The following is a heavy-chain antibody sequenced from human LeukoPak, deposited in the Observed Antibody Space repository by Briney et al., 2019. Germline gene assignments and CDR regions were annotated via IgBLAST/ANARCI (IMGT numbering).Heavy chain of an antibody. CDR2: IYYSGST. V-gene: IGHV4-39*01. CDR3: ARITGSYDFWSGSYFDY. J-gene: IGHJ4*02. Sequence: SETLSLTCTVSGGSISSSSYYWGWIRQPPGKGLEWIGSIYYSGSTYYNSSLKSLVIISVDTSKTQFSPTLSSVTAADTAVYYCARITGSYDFWSGSYFDYWGQGRLVTVSS. CDR1: GGSISSSSYY. D-gene: IGHD3-3*01.